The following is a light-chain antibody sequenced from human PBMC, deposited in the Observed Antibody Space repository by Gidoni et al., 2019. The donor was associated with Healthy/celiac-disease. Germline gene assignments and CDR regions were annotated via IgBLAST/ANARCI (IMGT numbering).Light chain of an antibody. CDR1: QSVSSIY. Sequence: VLTQSPGTLSLSPGERATLSCRASQSVSSIYFAWYQHKHGQAPRLLIYGASSRATGIPDRFSGSGSGTDFTLTISRLEPEDFAVYYCQQYGSSPYTFGQGTKLEIK. J-gene: IGKJ2*01. V-gene: IGKV3-20*01. CDR3: QQYGSSPYT. CDR2: GAS.